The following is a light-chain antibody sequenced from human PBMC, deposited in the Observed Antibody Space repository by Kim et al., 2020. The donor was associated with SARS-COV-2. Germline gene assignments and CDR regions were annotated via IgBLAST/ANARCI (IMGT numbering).Light chain of an antibody. CDR2: GAS. CDR3: QQYGASPRT. J-gene: IGKJ1*01. V-gene: IGKV3-20*01. Sequence: EIVLTQSPGTLSLSPGERATLSCRASQSVSNNYLAWYQQKPGQAPRLLIYGASTRATVIPDRFSGSGSGADFTLTISRLEPEDFVVYYCQQYGASPRTFGHGTKVEIK. CDR1: QSVSNNY.